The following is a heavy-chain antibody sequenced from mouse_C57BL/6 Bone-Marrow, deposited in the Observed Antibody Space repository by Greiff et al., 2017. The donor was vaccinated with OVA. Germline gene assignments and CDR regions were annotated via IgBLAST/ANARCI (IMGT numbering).Heavy chain of an antibody. CDR3: TIAYYYGSSPYWYFDV. J-gene: IGHJ1*03. D-gene: IGHD1-1*01. V-gene: IGHV1-5*01. CDR2: IYPGNSDT. Sequence: VQLQQSGTVLARPGASVKMSCKTSGYTFTSYWMHWVKQRPGQGLKWIGAIYPGNSDTSYNQKFKGKAKLTAVTSASTAYMELSSLTNEDSAVYYCTIAYYYGSSPYWYFDVWGTGTTVTVSS. CDR1: GYTFTSYW.